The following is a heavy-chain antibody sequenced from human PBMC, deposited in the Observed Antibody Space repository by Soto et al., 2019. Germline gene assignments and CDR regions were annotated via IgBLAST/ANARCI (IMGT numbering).Heavy chain of an antibody. Sequence: EVQLVESGGGLVKPGGSLRLSCIASGFTFSDYSMNWVRLAPGKGLEWVSSISKSGTIIEQADSVKGRITISRDNAKSSVYLEVNSLRVEDTAVYYCARGGAWYDRECYNQGGVDVWRQGTAVTVSP. CDR3: ARGGAWYDRECYNQGGVDV. CDR2: ISKSGTII. V-gene: IGHV3-21*01. CDR1: GFTFSDYS. J-gene: IGHJ6*01. D-gene: IGHD3-10*01.